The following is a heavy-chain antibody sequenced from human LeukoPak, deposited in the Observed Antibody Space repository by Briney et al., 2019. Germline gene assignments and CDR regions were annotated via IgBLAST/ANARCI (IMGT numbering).Heavy chain of an antibody. CDR2: ISSGSSYI. J-gene: IGHJ4*02. D-gene: IGHD6-19*01. V-gene: IGHV3-21*01. Sequence: GGSLRLSCAPSRFIFSSYGMNSVRQAPGKGLEWVSPISSGSSYIYYADSVKGRFTISRDNAKNSLYLQMNSLRAEDTAVYDSDKLGLSAVAIILIDYWGQGTLVTVSS. CDR3: DKLGLSAVAIILIDY. CDR1: RFIFSSYG.